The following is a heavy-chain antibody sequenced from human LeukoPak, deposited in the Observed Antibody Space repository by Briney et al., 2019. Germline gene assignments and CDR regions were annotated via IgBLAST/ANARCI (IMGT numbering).Heavy chain of an antibody. J-gene: IGHJ6*03. Sequence: SETLSLTCTVSGGSISSSTYCWGWIRQPPGKGLEWIGTIYYSGSTYYNPSLKSRVTISVDTSKNQFSLKLSSVTAADTAVCYCARAAFSGWYSNPSYYYYYMDVWGKGTTVTVSS. D-gene: IGHD6-19*01. CDR3: ARAAFSGWYSNPSYYYYYMDV. CDR2: IYYSGST. V-gene: IGHV4-39*07. CDR1: GGSISSSTYC.